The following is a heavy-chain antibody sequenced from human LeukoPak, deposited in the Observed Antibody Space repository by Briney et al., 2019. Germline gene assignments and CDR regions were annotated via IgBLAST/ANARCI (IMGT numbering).Heavy chain of an antibody. CDR3: AGGYCSSTSCYDGYYYYGMDV. D-gene: IGHD2-2*01. CDR1: GGSISSGGYS. CDR2: IYHSGST. V-gene: IGHV4-30-2*01. J-gene: IGHJ6*04. Sequence: PSQPLSLTCAVSGGSISSGGYSWSWIRQPPGQGLAWIGYIYHSGSTYYNPSLKSRVTISVDRSKNQFSLKLSSVTAADTAVYYCAGGYCSSTSCYDGYYYYGMDVWGKGTTVTVSS.